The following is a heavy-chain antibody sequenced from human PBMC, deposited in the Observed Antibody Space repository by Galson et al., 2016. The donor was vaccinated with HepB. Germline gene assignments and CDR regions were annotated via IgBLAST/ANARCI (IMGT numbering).Heavy chain of an antibody. CDR1: GFTFSSYS. Sequence: SLRLSCAASGFTFSSYSMNWVRQAPGKGLEWVSYIRSSSNTIYYAGSVKGRFTISRDNAKNSLSLQMKSLRDEDTAVYYCARGFWFGLGRKYGMDVWGQGTTVTVSS. CDR3: ARGFWFGLGRKYGMDV. CDR2: IRSSSNTI. D-gene: IGHD3-10*01. V-gene: IGHV3-48*02. J-gene: IGHJ6*02.